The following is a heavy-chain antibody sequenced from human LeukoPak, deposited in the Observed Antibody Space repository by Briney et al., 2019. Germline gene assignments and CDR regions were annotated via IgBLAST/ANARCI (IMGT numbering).Heavy chain of an antibody. CDR2: IYHNGTP. CDR1: GFTFRTFAM. Sequence: GSLRLSCAASGFTFRTFAMSWVRQSPGKGLEWIGEIYHNGTPNYNPSLKSRVTISADTFKNHFSLKMTSVTAADTAVYYCATAPILRGEGGEHYKYGMDVWGQGTTVIVSS. CDR3: ATAPILRGEGGEHYKYGMDV. V-gene: IGHV4-4*02. J-gene: IGHJ6*02. D-gene: IGHD2-2*02.